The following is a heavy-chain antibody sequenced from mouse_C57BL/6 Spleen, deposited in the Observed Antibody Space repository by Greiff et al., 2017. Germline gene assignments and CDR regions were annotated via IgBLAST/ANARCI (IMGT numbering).Heavy chain of an antibody. CDR3: ARSYNDYAMDY. J-gene: IGHJ4*01. V-gene: IGHV5-4*01. Sequence: EVQVVESGGGLVKPGGSLKLSCAASGFTFSSYAMSWVRQTPEKRLEWVATISDGGSYTYYPDNVKGRFTISRDNAKNNLYLQMSHLKSEDTAMYYCARSYNDYAMDYWGQGTSVTVSS. CDR1: GFTFSSYA. D-gene: IGHD1-3*01. CDR2: ISDGGSYT.